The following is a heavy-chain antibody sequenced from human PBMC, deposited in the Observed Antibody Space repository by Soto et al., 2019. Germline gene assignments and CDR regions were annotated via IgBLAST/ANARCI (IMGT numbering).Heavy chain of an antibody. V-gene: IGHV1-2*02. CDR2: INPNSGST. CDR3: ARDPDYGLHWFGP. D-gene: IGHD4-17*01. CDR1: RDTIGCRS. J-gene: IGHJ5*02. Sequence: GTPVKLTSKASRDTIGCRSMHSVRHAPRQGLEWMGWINPNSGSTKYAQKFQGRVTMIGDTSISTAYMELSRLKYDDTAVYYCARDPDYGLHWFGPSGQGTLGT.